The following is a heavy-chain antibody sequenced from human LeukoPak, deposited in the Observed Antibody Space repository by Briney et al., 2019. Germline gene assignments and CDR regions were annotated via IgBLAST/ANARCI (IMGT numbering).Heavy chain of an antibody. CDR1: GYTFTSYG. CDR2: IIPIFGTA. J-gene: IGHJ4*02. D-gene: IGHD3-22*01. V-gene: IGHV1-69*13. Sequence: ASVKVSCKASGYTFTSYGISWVRQAPGQGLEWMGGIIPIFGTANYAQKFQGRVTITADESTSTAYMELSSLRSEDTAVYYCARGYYDSSGYYYFGQGTLVTVSS. CDR3: ARGYYDSSGYYY.